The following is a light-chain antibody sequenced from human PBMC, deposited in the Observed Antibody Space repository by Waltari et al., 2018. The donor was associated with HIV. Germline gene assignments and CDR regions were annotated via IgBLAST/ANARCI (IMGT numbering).Light chain of an antibody. J-gene: IGLJ3*02. V-gene: IGLV2-14*03. Sequence: QSALTQPASVSGSRGQSITMSCTGTSSDIGAYNHVSWFQQRPGKAPKLIIYDVIEQPYLVSKRVSGCKSGITASLTISGLQADDEGDYYCSSYTASNTLWVFGGGTKLTVL. CDR3: SSYTASNTLWV. CDR1: SSDIGAYNH. CDR2: DVI.